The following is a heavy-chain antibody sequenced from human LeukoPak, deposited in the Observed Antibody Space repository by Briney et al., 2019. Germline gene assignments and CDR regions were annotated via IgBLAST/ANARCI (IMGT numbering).Heavy chain of an antibody. CDR2: IYYSGST. CDR3: ARSKDILTGYCLDY. CDR1: GGSLSSYY. D-gene: IGHD3-9*01. J-gene: IGHJ4*02. Sequence: SETLSLTCTVSGGSLSSYYWSWIRQPPGKGLEWMGYIYYSGSTNYNPSLKSGGTISVDTSKNQFSLKLSSVTAAATAVYYCARSKDILTGYCLDYWGPGTLVTVSS. V-gene: IGHV4-59*01.